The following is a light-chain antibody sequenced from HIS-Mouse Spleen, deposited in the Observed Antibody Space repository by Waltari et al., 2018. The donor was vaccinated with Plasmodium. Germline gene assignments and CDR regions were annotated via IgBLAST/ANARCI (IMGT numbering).Light chain of an antibody. CDR2: EDS. CDR3: YSTDSSGNHRV. V-gene: IGLV3-10*01. J-gene: IGLJ3*02. CDR1: ALPKKY. Sequence: SYELTQPPSVSLSPGQTARNPCSGDALPKKYAYWYQQKSGQAPVLVIYEDSKRPSGIPERFSGSSSGTMATLTISGAQVEDEADYYCYSTDSSGNHRVFGGGTKLTVL.